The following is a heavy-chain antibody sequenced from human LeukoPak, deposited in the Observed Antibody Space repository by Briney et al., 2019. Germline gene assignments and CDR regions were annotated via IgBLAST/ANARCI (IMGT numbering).Heavy chain of an antibody. J-gene: IGHJ6*04. V-gene: IGHV3-48*04. CDR2: ISSSGSTI. CDR3: AELGITMIGGV. D-gene: IGHD3-10*02. CDR1: GFTFSRSS. Sequence: GGSLRLSCAASGFTFSRSSMNWVRQAPGKGLEWVSYISSSGSTIYYADSAKGRFTISRDNAKNSLYLQMNSLRAEDTAVYYCAELGITMIGGVWGKGTTVTISS.